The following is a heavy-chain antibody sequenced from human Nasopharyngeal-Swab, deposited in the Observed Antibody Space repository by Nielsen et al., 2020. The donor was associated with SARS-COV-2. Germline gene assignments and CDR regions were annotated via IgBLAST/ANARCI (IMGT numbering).Heavy chain of an antibody. Sequence: PRKGLEWVGRIKSKTDGGTTDYAAPVKGRFTISRDDSKNTLYLQMNSLKTEDTAVYYCTTYSSSHFDYWGQGTLVTVSS. CDR3: TTYSSSHFDY. J-gene: IGHJ4*02. V-gene: IGHV3-15*01. CDR2: IKSKTDGGTT. D-gene: IGHD6-6*01.